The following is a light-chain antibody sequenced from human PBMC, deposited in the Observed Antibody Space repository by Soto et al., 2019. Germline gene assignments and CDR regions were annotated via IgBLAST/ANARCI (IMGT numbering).Light chain of an antibody. CDR3: SSYTSSSTYV. CDR1: RSDVGGYNY. Sequence: QSALTQPDSVSGSPGQSITISCTGTRSDVGGYNYVYWHQQHPGKAPKLMIYDVTNRPSGVSDRFSGSKSGNTASLTISGLQAEDEADYYCSSYTSSSTYVFGAGTKVTVL. V-gene: IGLV2-14*01. CDR2: DVT. J-gene: IGLJ1*01.